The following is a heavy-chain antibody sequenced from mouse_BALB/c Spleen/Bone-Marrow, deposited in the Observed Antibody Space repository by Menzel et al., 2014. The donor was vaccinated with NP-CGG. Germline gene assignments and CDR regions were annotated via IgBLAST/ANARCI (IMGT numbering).Heavy chain of an antibody. CDR3: ARWEYYAMDY. V-gene: IGHV14-3*02. D-gene: IGHD4-1*01. CDR2: IDHANGNT. J-gene: IGHJ4*01. Sequence: EVQRVESGAELVRSGASVKLSCTASGFNIKDTYMHWVKQRPEQGLEWIGRIDHANGNTKYDPKFQGKATITADKSSNTAYLQLSSRTSEDTAVYYCARWEYYAMDYWGQGTSVTVSS. CDR1: GFNIKDTY.